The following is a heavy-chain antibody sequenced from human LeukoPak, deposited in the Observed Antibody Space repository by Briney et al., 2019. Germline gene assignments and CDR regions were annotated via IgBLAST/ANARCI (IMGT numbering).Heavy chain of an antibody. D-gene: IGHD1-26*01. J-gene: IGHJ4*02. Sequence: PSETLSLTCSVSGASVSDGNYYWSWIRQTPGKGLEWIGYIYYSGSTNYNPSLKSRVTISVDTSKNQFSLKLSSVTAADTAVYFCARHGASGSYLYYFDYWGQGTLVTVSS. CDR2: IYYSGST. V-gene: IGHV4-61*01. CDR1: GASVSDGNYY. CDR3: ARHGASGSYLYYFDY.